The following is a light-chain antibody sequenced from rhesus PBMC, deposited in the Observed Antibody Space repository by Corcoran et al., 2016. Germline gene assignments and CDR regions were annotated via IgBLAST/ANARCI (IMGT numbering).Light chain of an antibody. CDR1: QGISSY. Sequence: DIQMSQSPSSLSASVGARVTITCRASQGISSYLNWYQQTPGKAPKLLIYYANSLESGVPSRVSGSGAGTEFTLTISSLQPEDFATYYCQQGNSNPRTFGQGTKVEIK. CDR3: QQGNSNPRT. CDR2: YAN. V-gene: IGKV1-32*02. J-gene: IGKJ1*01.